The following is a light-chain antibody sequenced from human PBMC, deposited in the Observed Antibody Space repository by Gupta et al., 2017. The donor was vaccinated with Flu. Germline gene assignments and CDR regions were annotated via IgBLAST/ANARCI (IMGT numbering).Light chain of an antibody. V-gene: IGKV1-5*03. CDR3: QQYNSYRA. Sequence: VGDRVTITCRASQSISNWLAWYQQKPGKAPKLLLYKASTLESGVPSRFSGSGSGTEFTLTISSLQPDDFATYYCQQYNSYRAFGQGTKLEIK. J-gene: IGKJ2*01. CDR1: QSISNW. CDR2: KAS.